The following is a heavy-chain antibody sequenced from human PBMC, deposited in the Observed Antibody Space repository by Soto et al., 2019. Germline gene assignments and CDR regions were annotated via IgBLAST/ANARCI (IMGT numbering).Heavy chain of an antibody. CDR2: ISYDGSNK. CDR1: GFTFSSYG. CDR3: AKTPPYSSSWYYFDY. V-gene: IGHV3-30*18. Sequence: GGSLRRSCAASGFTFSSYGMHWVRQAPGKGLEWVAVISYDGSNKYYADSVKGRFTISRDNSKNTLYLQMNSLRAEDTAVYYCAKTPPYSSSWYYFDYWGQGTLVTVSS. J-gene: IGHJ4*02. D-gene: IGHD6-13*01.